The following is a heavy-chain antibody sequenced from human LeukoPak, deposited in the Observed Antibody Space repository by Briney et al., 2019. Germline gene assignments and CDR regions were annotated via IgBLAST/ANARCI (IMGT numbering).Heavy chain of an antibody. J-gene: IGHJ4*02. CDR3: ARSVASAGYAY. CDR2: ISSSSNYI. Sequence: GGSLRLSCAASGFTFISYTMHWVRQAPGTGLEWVSSISSSSNYIYYAGSVKGRFTISRDNAKNSLYLQMNSLGAEDTAVYYCARSVASAGYAYWGQGTLVTVSS. D-gene: IGHD6-13*01. V-gene: IGHV3-21*01. CDR1: GFTFISYT.